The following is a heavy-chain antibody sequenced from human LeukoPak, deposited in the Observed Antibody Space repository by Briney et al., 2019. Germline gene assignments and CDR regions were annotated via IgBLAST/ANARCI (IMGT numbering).Heavy chain of an antibody. CDR3: ARYVDSKCYFDY. CDR2: ISSSSRYI. V-gene: IGHV3-21*01. CDR1: GFTFSTYS. Sequence: PGGSLRLSCAASGFTFSTYSTNWVRQAPGKGLEWVSSISSSSRYIYYADSVKGRFTISRDNAKNSLYLQMNSLRAEDTAVYFCARYVDSKCYFDYWGQGTLVTVSS. J-gene: IGHJ4*02. D-gene: IGHD5-12*01.